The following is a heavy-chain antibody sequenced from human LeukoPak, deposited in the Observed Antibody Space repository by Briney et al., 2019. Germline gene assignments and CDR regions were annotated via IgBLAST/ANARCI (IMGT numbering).Heavy chain of an antibody. D-gene: IGHD1-26*01. V-gene: IGHV3-66*01. CDR3: ARDVGFIVGATAGAFDI. CDR1: GFTVSSNY. Sequence: GGSLRLSCAASGFTVSSNYMTWVRQAPGKGLEWVSVIDSGGNSYYADSVKGRFTISRANTKNTLYLQMNSLRADDTAVYYCARDVGFIVGATAGAFDIWGQGTMVTVSS. CDR2: IDSGGNS. J-gene: IGHJ3*02.